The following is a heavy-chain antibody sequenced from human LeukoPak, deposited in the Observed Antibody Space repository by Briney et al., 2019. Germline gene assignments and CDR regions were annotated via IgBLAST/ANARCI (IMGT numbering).Heavy chain of an antibody. D-gene: IGHD3-10*01. V-gene: IGHV4-39*01. Sequence: SETLSLTCTVSGGSISSSSYCWGWIRQPPGKGLEWIGSIYYSGSTHYNPSLKSRVTISVDTSKNQFSLKLSSVTAADTAVYYCARLAEGYYGSGSYSWFDPWGQGTLVTVSS. CDR2: IYYSGST. CDR3: ARLAEGYYGSGSYSWFDP. J-gene: IGHJ5*02. CDR1: GGSISSSSYC.